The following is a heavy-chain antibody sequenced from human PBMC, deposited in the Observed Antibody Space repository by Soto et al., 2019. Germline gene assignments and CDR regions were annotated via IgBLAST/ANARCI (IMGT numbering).Heavy chain of an antibody. CDR3: CTGVVMVRSGAMAY. J-gene: IGHJ4*02. CDR1: GFTFSNAW. V-gene: IGHV3-15*07. CDR2: IKSKTDGGTT. Sequence: EVQLVESGGGLVKPGGSLRVSCAASGFTFSNAWMFWVRQAPGKGPEWVGRIKSKTDGGTTDYNTLMKDRFTIPREDSRNTLSLEMSSLDIEHTAVYYSCTGVVMVRSGAMAYWGQGVLVTVSS. D-gene: IGHD3-10*01.